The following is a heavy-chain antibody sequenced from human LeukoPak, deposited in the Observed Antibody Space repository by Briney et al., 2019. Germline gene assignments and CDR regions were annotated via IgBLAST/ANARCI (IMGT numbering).Heavy chain of an antibody. CDR3: ARALGYSGYGYYFDY. Sequence: GGSLRLSCAASGFTFSSYSMNWVRQAPGKGLEWVSYISSSSSTIYYADSVKSRFTISRDNAKNSLYLQMNSLRAEDTAVYYCARALGYSGYGYYFDYWGQGTLVTVSS. V-gene: IGHV3-48*01. CDR1: GFTFSSYS. J-gene: IGHJ4*02. CDR2: ISSSSSTI. D-gene: IGHD5-12*01.